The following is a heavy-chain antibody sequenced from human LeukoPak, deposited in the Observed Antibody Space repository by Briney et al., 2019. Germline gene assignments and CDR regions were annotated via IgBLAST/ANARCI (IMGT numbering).Heavy chain of an antibody. CDR2: IHDGGST. CDR1: GDSISNINW. J-gene: IGHJ4*02. CDR3: ARGFLTYYYDSSGLYFDY. V-gene: IGHV4-4*02. Sequence: PSETLSLTCAVSGDSISNINWWWSWVRQPPGKGLEWIGEIHDGGSTTYHPSLKSRVTISVDTSKKEFSLKLSSVSAADTAVYYCARGFLTYYYDSSGLYFDYWGQGTLVTVSS. D-gene: IGHD3-22*01.